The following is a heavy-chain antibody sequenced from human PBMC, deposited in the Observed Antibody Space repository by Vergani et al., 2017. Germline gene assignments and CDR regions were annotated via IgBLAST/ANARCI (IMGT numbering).Heavy chain of an antibody. Sequence: QVQLVQSGAEVKKPGSSVKVFCKASGGTFSSYAISWVRQAPGQGLEWMGGIIPIFGTANYAQKFQGRVMITADESTSTAYMELSSLTSDDTAVYYCARVAGNYYDSSGYSDYWDQGTLVTVSS. D-gene: IGHD3-22*01. CDR3: ARVAGNYYDSSGYSDY. CDR1: GGTFSSYA. V-gene: IGHV1-69*12. CDR2: IIPIFGTA. J-gene: IGHJ4*02.